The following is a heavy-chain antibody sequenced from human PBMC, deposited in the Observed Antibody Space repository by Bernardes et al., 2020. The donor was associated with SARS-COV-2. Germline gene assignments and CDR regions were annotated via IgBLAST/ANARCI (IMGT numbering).Heavy chain of an antibody. CDR1: GGSISSSFSY. CDR3: ARLELPASILDY. D-gene: IGHD2-2*02. V-gene: IGHV4-39*01. CDR2: IYYSGST. J-gene: IGHJ4*02. Sequence: SETLSLTCTVSGGSISSSFSYWGWLRQPPGKGLEWIGSIYYSGSTYYNPSLESRLTISVDTSKNQFSLKLTSVTAADTAVYYCARLELPASILDYWGQGSLVTVSS.